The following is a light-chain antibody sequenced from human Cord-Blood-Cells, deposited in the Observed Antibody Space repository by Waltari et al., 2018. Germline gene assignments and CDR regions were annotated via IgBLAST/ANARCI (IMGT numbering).Light chain of an antibody. Sequence: DLQMTPSPSSLSASVGDRDDITCQASQDISNYLNRYQQKPGKAPKLLIYDASNLETGVPSRFSGSGSGTDFTCTISSLQPEDIATYYCQQYDNLPLTFGGGTKVEIK. CDR1: QDISNY. J-gene: IGKJ4*01. V-gene: IGKV1-33*01. CDR2: DAS. CDR3: QQYDNLPLT.